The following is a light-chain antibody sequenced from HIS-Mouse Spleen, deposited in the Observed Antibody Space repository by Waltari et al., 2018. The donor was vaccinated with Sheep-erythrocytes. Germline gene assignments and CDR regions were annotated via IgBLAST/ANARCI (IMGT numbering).Light chain of an antibody. Sequence: QSALTQPASVSGSPGQSITISCTGTSSDVGSYNLVSWYQLHPGKAPKLRIYEGSKRPLGASKRVSGSKSGNTASLTISGLQAEDEADYYCCSYAGSSTPWVFGGGTKLTVL. CDR3: CSYAGSSTPWV. J-gene: IGLJ3*02. V-gene: IGLV2-23*01. CDR1: SSDVGSYNL. CDR2: EGS.